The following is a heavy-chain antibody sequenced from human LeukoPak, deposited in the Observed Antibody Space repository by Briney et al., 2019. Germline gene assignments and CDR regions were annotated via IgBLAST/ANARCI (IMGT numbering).Heavy chain of an antibody. CDR1: GFTFSSYA. CDR2: ISYDGSNK. CDR3: ASGFRYCSSTSCYDFGYYGMDV. V-gene: IGHV3-30*04. Sequence: GGSLRLSCAASGFTFSSYAMHWVRQAPGKGLEWVAVISYDGSNKYYADSVKGRFTISRGNSKNTLYLQMNSLRAEDTAVYYCASGFRYCSSTSCYDFGYYGMDVWGKGTTVTVSS. J-gene: IGHJ6*04. D-gene: IGHD2-2*01.